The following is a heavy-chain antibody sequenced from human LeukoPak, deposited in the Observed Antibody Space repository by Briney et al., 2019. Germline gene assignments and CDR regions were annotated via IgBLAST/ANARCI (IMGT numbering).Heavy chain of an antibody. V-gene: IGHV3-33*01. CDR1: GFTFSSYA. J-gene: IGHJ4*02. CDR2: VWHDGSNR. Sequence: GTSLRLSCTAPGFTFSSYAIHWIRQAPGKGLEWVALVWHDGSNRYYSEAVKGRFTISRDNSKNTVYLQINSLRAEDTAVYYCARELFGSGSCPDYWGQGTRVTVSS. D-gene: IGHD3-10*01. CDR3: ARELFGSGSCPDY.